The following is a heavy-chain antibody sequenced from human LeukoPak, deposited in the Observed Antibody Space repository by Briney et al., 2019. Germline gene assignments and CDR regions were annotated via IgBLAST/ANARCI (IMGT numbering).Heavy chain of an antibody. D-gene: IGHD4-11*01. J-gene: IGHJ4*02. CDR3: ARDRDYSNTERGFDY. V-gene: IGHV1-2*02. CDR1: GYTFTDCY. CDR2: INPNSGET. Sequence: ASVKVSCKTSGYTFTDCYIHWVRQAPGQGLEWMGWINPNSGETNSAQKFQGRVTMTGDTSISTAYMEPRRVTSDDTAVYYCARDRDYSNTERGFDYWGQGTLVTVSS.